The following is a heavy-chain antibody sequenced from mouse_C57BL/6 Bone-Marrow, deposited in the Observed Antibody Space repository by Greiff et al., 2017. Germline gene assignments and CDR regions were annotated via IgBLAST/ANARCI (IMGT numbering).Heavy chain of an antibody. Sequence: VQGVESGPGLVAPSQSLSITCTVSGFSLTSYAISWVRQPPGKGLEWLGVIWTGGGTNYNSALKSRLSISKDNSKSQVFVKMNSLQTDDTARYYCAGGYYGSVWYFDVWGTGTTVTVSS. V-gene: IGHV2-9-1*01. D-gene: IGHD1-1*01. CDR1: GFSLTSYA. CDR3: AGGYYGSVWYFDV. CDR2: IWTGGGT. J-gene: IGHJ1*03.